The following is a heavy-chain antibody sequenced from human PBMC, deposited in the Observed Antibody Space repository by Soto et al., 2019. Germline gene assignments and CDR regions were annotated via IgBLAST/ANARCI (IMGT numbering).Heavy chain of an antibody. J-gene: IGHJ4*02. D-gene: IGHD4-17*01. V-gene: IGHV1-69*08. Sequence: QVQLVQSGAEVKKPGSSVKVSCKASGGTFSSYTISWVRQAPGQGLEWMGRIIPILGIANYAQKFQGRVTITADKSTNTAYMELSSLRSEDTAVYYCARDLVTTGGGEFDYWGQGTLVTVSS. CDR3: ARDLVTTGGGEFDY. CDR1: GGTFSSYT. CDR2: IIPILGIA.